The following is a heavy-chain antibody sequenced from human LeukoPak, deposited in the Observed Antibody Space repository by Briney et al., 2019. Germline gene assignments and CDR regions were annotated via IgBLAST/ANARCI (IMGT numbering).Heavy chain of an antibody. J-gene: IGHJ5*02. CDR1: GYTFTSYD. V-gene: IGHV1-8*01. Sequence: ASVKVSCKASGYTFTSYDINWVRQATGQGLEWMGWMNPNSGNTGYAQKFQGRVTMTRNTSISTAYMELSSLRPEDTAVYYCARGLKGSSSFDPWGQGTLVTVSS. CDR2: MNPNSGNT. D-gene: IGHD6-13*01. CDR3: ARGLKGSSSFDP.